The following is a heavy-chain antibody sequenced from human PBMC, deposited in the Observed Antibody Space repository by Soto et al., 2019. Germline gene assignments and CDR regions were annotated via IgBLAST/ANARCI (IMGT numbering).Heavy chain of an antibody. CDR3: AKDLRFEELSMSYFDY. Sequence: EVQLLESGGGLVQPGGSLRLSCAASGFTFSSYAMSWVRQAPGKGLEWVSAISGSGGSTYYADSVKGRFTISRDNSKNTLYLQMNSLRAEDTAVYYCAKDLRFEELSMSYFDYWGQGTLVTVSS. V-gene: IGHV3-23*01. CDR1: GFTFSSYA. J-gene: IGHJ4*02. CDR2: ISGSGGST. D-gene: IGHD3-10*01.